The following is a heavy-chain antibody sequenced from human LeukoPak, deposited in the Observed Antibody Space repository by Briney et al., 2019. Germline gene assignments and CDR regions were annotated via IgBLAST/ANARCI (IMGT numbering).Heavy chain of an antibody. CDR1: GFTFSSYS. D-gene: IGHD1-14*01. CDR3: AKDPEGAFDI. V-gene: IGHV3-21*01. J-gene: IGHJ3*02. CDR2: ISSSSSYI. Sequence: GGSLRLSCAASGFTFSSYSMNWVRQAPGKGLEWVSSISSSSSYIYYADSVKGRFTISRDNSKNTLYLQMNSLRAEDTAVYYCAKDPEGAFDIWGQGTMVTVSS.